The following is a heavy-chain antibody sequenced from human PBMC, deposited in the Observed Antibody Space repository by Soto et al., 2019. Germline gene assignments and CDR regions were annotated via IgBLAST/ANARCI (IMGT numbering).Heavy chain of an antibody. CDR3: TRLAFGSSWYGVDY. CDR2: IKNKAENYAT. D-gene: IGHD6-13*01. CDR1: GFTFSDYA. V-gene: IGHV3-73*02. J-gene: IGHJ4*02. Sequence: EVQLVESGGGLVQPGGSLKLSCATSGFTFSDYAIHWVRQASGEGLEWVGRIKNKAENYATEYAASLTDRFTISRDDSKNTAYLQMNSLRTENTAVYYCTRLAFGSSWYGVDYWGQGTLITVSS.